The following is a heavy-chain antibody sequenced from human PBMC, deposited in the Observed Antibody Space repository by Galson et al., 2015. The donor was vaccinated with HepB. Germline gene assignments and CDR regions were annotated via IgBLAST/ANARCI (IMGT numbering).Heavy chain of an antibody. D-gene: IGHD1-26*01. V-gene: IGHV3-11*01. J-gene: IGHJ6*02. CDR1: GITFSDFY. CDR3: NAGTYYSDMDV. CDR2: INSGGDII. Sequence: SLRLSCATSGITFSDFYINWFRQAPGKGLEWVLFINSGGDIIYYRESLKGRFTPSRGKARNSLYLQMNSLRAEDTAVYYCNAGTYYSDMDVWGQGTTVAVSS.